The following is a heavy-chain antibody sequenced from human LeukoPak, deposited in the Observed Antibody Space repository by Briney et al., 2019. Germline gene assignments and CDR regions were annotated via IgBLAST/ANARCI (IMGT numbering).Heavy chain of an antibody. Sequence: GESLKISCKGSGYSFTSYWIGWVRQMPGKGLEWMGIIYPGDSDTRYSPSFQGQVTISADKSISTAYLQWSSLKASDTAMYYCARLGIAAAGTVSYFDYWGQGTLVTVSS. J-gene: IGHJ4*02. CDR2: IYPGDSDT. CDR1: GYSFTSYW. CDR3: ARLGIAAAGTVSYFDY. D-gene: IGHD6-13*01. V-gene: IGHV5-51*01.